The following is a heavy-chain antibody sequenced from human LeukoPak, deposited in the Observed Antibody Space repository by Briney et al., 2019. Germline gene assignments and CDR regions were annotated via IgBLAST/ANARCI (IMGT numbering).Heavy chain of an antibody. CDR2: INSSGSTI. CDR1: GFTFSSYE. J-gene: IGHJ4*02. CDR3: ALGVVVISGYYFDY. V-gene: IGHV3-48*03. Sequence: GGPLRLFCAASGFTFSSYEMNWVPQAPGKGRVGVSYINSSGSTIYYADSVKGRFTISRDNAKNSLYLQMNSLRAEDTAVYYCALGVVVISGYYFDYWGQGTLGTVSS. D-gene: IGHD3-22*01.